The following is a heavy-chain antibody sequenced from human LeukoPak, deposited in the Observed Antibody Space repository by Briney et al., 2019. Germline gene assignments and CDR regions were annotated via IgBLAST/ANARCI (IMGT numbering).Heavy chain of an antibody. CDR2: IYYSGST. Sequence: PSETLSLTRTVSGGSISSYYWSWIRQPPGKGLEWIGYIYYSGSTNYNPSLKSRVTISVDTSKNQFSLKLSSVTAADTAVYYCARKAAPAAPQIGWFDPWGQGTLVTVSS. CDR3: ARKAAPAAPQIGWFDP. J-gene: IGHJ5*02. D-gene: IGHD2-2*01. CDR1: GGSISSYY. V-gene: IGHV4-59*01.